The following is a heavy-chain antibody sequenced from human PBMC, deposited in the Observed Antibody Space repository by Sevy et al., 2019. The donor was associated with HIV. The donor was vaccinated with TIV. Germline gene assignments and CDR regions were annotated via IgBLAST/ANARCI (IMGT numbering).Heavy chain of an antibody. CDR2: ISLSGGTT. CDR3: VNPLCDHVWGSYAY. D-gene: IGHD3-16*01. J-gene: IGHJ4*02. CDR1: GFTFSSYA. Sequence: GGSLRLSCAASGFTFSSYAMSWVRQAPGKGLEWVSGISLSGGTTYYADSVKGRFTISRDNSKNTLYLQMNSLRADDTAVYYCVNPLCDHVWGSYAYWGQGTLVTVSS. V-gene: IGHV3-23*01.